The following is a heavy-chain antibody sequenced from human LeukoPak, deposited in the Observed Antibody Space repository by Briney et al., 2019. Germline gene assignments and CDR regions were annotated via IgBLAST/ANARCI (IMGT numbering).Heavy chain of an antibody. J-gene: IGHJ4*02. V-gene: IGHV1-18*01. CDR1: GYTFTSYG. Sequence: ASVKVSRKASGYTFTSYGISWVRRAPGQGLEWMGWISAYNGNTNYAQKLQGRVTMTTDTSTSTAYMELRSLRSDDTAVYYCARDGYYYDSSGYYYGWGQGTLVTVSS. CDR3: ARDGYYYDSSGYYYG. CDR2: ISAYNGNT. D-gene: IGHD3-22*01.